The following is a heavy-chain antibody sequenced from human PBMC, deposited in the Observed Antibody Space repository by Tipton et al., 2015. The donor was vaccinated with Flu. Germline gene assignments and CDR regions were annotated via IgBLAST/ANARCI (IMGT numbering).Heavy chain of an antibody. CDR1: GDSMRSDYF. CDR2: IHYSGSP. Sequence: TLSLTCTVSGDSMRSDYFWAWIRQAPGKGLEWIGNIHYSGSPHYNPSLKSRVTISVDTSKKQFSLQLRSVTAADTAVYYCARGLYGSGSYQRRYFDSWGQGTLVTVSS. V-gene: IGHV4-38-2*02. J-gene: IGHJ4*02. D-gene: IGHD3-10*01. CDR3: ARGLYGSGSYQRRYFDS.